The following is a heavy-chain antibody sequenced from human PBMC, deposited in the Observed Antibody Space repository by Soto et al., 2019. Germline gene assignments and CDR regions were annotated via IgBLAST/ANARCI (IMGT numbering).Heavy chain of an antibody. CDR1: GYTFTTYG. CDR3: ARDGERDTGLNFYYYLHGMDA. CDR2: ISPYNGTT. V-gene: IGHV1-18*04. D-gene: IGHD1-1*01. J-gene: IGHJ6*02. Sequence: ASVKVSCKASGYTFTTYGISWVRQAPGQGLEWMGWISPYNGTTKYAEKFQGEMTMTTDTATSTAYMDLRSLRSVDTAVYYCARDGERDTGLNFYYYLHGMDAWGQGTRVTSP.